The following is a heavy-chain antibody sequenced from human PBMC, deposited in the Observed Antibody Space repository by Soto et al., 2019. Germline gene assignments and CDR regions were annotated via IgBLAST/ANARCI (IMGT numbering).Heavy chain of an antibody. Sequence: QLQLQESGSGLVKPSQTLSLTCAVSGGSISSGGYSWSWIRQPSGKGLEWIGYIYHSGSTYYNPSLKSRVTISVDRSTNQFSLKLSSVTAADTAVYYCARNDYAKVMLIDYWGQGTLVTVSS. CDR2: IYHSGST. V-gene: IGHV4-30-2*01. J-gene: IGHJ4*02. CDR3: ARNDYAKVMLIDY. CDR1: GGSISSGGYS. D-gene: IGHD4-17*01.